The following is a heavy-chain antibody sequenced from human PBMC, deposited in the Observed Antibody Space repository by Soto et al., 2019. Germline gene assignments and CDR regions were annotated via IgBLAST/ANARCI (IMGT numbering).Heavy chain of an antibody. Sequence: EVQLLESGGGLVQPGGSLRVSCAASGFTFSSYAMSWVRQAPGKGLEWVSGIGDSGGSTYYADSVKGRFTISRDNSKNTLYLQMNSLRDEDTAVYYCAKWRWSSPGGAFDIWGQGTMVTVSS. V-gene: IGHV3-23*01. CDR2: IGDSGGST. J-gene: IGHJ3*02. CDR3: AKWRWSSPGGAFDI. D-gene: IGHD3-16*01. CDR1: GFTFSSYA.